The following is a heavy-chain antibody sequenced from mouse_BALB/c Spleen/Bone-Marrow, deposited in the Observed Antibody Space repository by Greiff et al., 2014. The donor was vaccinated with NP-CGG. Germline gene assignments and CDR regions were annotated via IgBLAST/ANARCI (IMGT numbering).Heavy chain of an antibody. Sequence: EVQRVESGGGLVQPGGSLKLSGAASGFTFSSYTMSWVRQTPEKRLEWVAYISNGGGSTYYPDTVKGRFTISRDNAKNTLYLQMSSLKSEDTAMYYCARRVWSRGGDYWGQGTSVTVSS. D-gene: IGHD2-10*02. CDR3: ARRVWSRGGDY. V-gene: IGHV5-12-2*01. CDR1: GFTFSSYT. CDR2: ISNGGGST. J-gene: IGHJ4*01.